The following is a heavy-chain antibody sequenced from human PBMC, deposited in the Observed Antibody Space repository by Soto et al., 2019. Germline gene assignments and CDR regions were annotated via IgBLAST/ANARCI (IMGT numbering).Heavy chain of an antibody. Sequence: QLQLQESGPGLVKPSENLSLTCTVSGGSISSSGYYWGWIRQPPGKGLEWIASISYSGSTYYHPSLKSRLTISVDTSKNQFSLKLKSVTASDTALYYCARPGSVAGWYYFDYWGQGTLVIVSS. CDR3: ARPGSVAGWYYFDY. CDR1: GGSISSSGYY. D-gene: IGHD6-19*01. V-gene: IGHV4-39*01. J-gene: IGHJ4*02. CDR2: ISYSGST.